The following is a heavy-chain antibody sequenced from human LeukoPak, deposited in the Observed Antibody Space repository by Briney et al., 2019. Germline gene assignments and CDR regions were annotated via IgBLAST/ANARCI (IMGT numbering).Heavy chain of an antibody. CDR1: GFTFSDYA. CDR3: ARDERRYCPDSSCYPGDY. V-gene: IGHV3-21*01. CDR2: ISRTSAYI. J-gene: IGHJ4*02. Sequence: GGSLRLSCAASGFTFSDYAMKWVRQAPGKGLEWVSAISRTSAYIYYSDSVRGRFTVSRDNAKNSVYLQMDSLRAEDTAVYYCARDERRYCPDSSCYPGDYWGQGTLVTVSS. D-gene: IGHD2-8*02.